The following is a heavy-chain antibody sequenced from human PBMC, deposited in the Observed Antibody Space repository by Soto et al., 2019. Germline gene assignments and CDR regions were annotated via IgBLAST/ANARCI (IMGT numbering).Heavy chain of an antibody. CDR3: ARSIVVVTALDY. Sequence: QVQLVQSGAEEKKPGASVKVSCKASGYTFTSYAMHWVRQAPGQRLEWMGWINAGNGNTKYSQEFQGRVTITRDTSGSTAYMELSSLRSEDTAVYYCARSIVVVTALDYWGQGTLVTVSS. V-gene: IGHV1-3*05. CDR2: INAGNGNT. CDR1: GYTFTSYA. D-gene: IGHD2-21*02. J-gene: IGHJ4*02.